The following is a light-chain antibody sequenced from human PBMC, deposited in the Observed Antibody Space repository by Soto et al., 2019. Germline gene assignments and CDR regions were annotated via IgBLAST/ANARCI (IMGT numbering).Light chain of an antibody. CDR2: GAS. V-gene: IGKV3-20*01. CDR1: QSVSSRY. J-gene: IGKJ5*01. CDR3: QQYGGSPPIT. Sequence: EIVLTQSPGTLSLSPRERATLSCRASQSVSSRYVTWYQQKPGQAPRLLIYGASSRATGIPDRCRGSASGTDCTLTISRREPEDFAVYSCQQYGGSPPITFGQGTRLEIK.